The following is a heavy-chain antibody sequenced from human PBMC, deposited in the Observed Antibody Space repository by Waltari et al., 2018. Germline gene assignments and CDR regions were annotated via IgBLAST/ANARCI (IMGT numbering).Heavy chain of an antibody. J-gene: IGHJ4*02. Sequence: QVQLQESGPGLVKPSETLSLTCTVSGGSISSHYWRWIRQPPGKGLEWIGYIYYSGSTNYNPSLKSRVTISVDTSKNQFSLKLSSVTAADTAVYYCARILSGSYSGVDYWGQGTLVTVSS. CDR3: ARILSGSYSGVDY. CDR2: IYYSGST. CDR1: GGSISSHY. D-gene: IGHD1-26*01. V-gene: IGHV4-59*11.